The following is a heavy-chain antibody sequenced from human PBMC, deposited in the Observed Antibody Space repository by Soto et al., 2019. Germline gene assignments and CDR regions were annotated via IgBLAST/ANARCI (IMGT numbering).Heavy chain of an antibody. Sequence: SETLSLTCTVSGGSFSSYYWSWIRQPPGKGLEWTGYIYHSGTTTYNPSLKSRVTISVDTSKNQIYLRLSSVTAADTAVYYCAREVQYWFDPWGQGTLVTVSS. D-gene: IGHD1-1*01. CDR1: GGSFSSYY. V-gene: IGHV4-59*01. J-gene: IGHJ5*02. CDR3: AREVQYWFDP. CDR2: IYHSGTT.